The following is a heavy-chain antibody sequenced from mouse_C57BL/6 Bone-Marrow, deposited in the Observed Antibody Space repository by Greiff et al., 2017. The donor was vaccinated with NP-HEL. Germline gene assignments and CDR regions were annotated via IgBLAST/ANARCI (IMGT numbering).Heavy chain of an antibody. J-gene: IGHJ2*01. CDR2: IYPGSGNT. Sequence: QVQLKESGAELVRPGASVKLSCKASGYTFTDYYINWVKQRPGQGLEWIARIYPGSGNTYYNEKFKGKATLTAEKSSSTAYMQLSSLTSEDSAVYFCARGTGSFPNFDYWGQGTTLTVSS. CDR1: GYTFTDYY. D-gene: IGHD1-1*01. V-gene: IGHV1-76*01. CDR3: ARGTGSFPNFDY.